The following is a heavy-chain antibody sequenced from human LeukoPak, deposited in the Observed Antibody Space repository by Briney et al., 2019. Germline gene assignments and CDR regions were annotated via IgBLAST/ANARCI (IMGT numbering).Heavy chain of an antibody. D-gene: IGHD6-19*01. CDR3: ARDASALY. CDR1: GFTFRSYG. CDR2: IKPDGSEK. J-gene: IGHJ4*02. Sequence: GGSLRLSCAASGFTFRSYGMHWVRQAPGKGLEWVASIKPDGSEKYYLDSVKGRFTISRDNARDSLYLQMNSLRDDDTSVYFCARDASALYWGRGTLVTVSS. V-gene: IGHV3-7*01.